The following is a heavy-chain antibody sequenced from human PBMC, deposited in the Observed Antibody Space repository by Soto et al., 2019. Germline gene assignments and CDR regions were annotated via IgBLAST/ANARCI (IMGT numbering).Heavy chain of an antibody. J-gene: IGHJ4*02. CDR2: LNGGNGDT. Sequence: QVQLVQSGAEVKNPGASVKVSCKASVYTFTGYAIHWVRQAPGQRLEWMGWLNGGNGDTKYSQKFQGRVTISRDTSASRAYMELTSLGSEDTAVYHCARGYCSSTSCQYYFDFWGQGTLVTVSS. CDR3: ARGYCSSTSCQYYFDF. CDR1: VYTFTGYA. D-gene: IGHD2-2*01. V-gene: IGHV1-3*01.